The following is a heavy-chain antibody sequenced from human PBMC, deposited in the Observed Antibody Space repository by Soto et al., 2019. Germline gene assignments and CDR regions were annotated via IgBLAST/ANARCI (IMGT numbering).Heavy chain of an antibody. D-gene: IGHD6-6*01. J-gene: IGHJ5*02. V-gene: IGHV4-39*07. CDR2: IYYSGST. CDR3: ARVTSIASRNWFDP. CDR1: GGSISSSSYY. Sequence: SETLSLTCTVSGGSISSSSYYWGWIRQPPGKGLEWIGSIYYSGSTYYNPSLKSRFTISVDTSKNQFSLKLSSVTAADTAVYYCARVTSIASRNWFDPWGQGTLVTVSS.